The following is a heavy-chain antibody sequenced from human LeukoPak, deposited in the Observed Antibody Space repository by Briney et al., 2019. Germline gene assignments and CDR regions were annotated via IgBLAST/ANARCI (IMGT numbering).Heavy chain of an antibody. V-gene: IGHV3-48*01. CDR2: ISDDTYTI. J-gene: IGHJ4*02. CDR3: SRHQRASQYYFDY. Sequence: PGGSLRLSCTASGFTFSSHSMSWVRQAPGRGLEWVSFISDDTYTIHYADSVRGRFTVSRDNAKNPLYLQVSSLRAEDTAVYYCSRHQRASQYYFDYWGQGTLLAVSS. CDR1: GFTFSSHS.